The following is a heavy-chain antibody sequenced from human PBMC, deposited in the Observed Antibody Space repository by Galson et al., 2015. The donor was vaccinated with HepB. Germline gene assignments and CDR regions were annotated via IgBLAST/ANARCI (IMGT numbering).Heavy chain of an antibody. CDR2: IKSKTNGGTT. J-gene: IGHJ6*03. CDR3: TTGCDYSNYCYYYYMDV. V-gene: IGHV3-15*01. CDR1: GFTFSNAW. Sequence: SLRLSCAASGFTFSNAWMSWVRQAPGKGLEWVGRIKSKTNGGTTDYAAPVKGRFTISRDDSKNTLYLQMNSLKTEDTAVYYCTTGCDYSNYCYYYYMDVWCKGTTVTVSS. D-gene: IGHD4-11*01.